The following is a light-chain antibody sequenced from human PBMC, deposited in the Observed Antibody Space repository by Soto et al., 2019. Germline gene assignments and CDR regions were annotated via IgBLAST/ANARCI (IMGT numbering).Light chain of an antibody. CDR1: QSVSSN. CDR3: QQYVTSSPRT. J-gene: IGKJ1*01. CDR2: GAS. Sequence: EIVMTQSPATLSVSPGERATLSCRASQSVSSNLAWYQQKAGQAPRLLMYGASTRATGIPARFSGSGSGTEFTLTITRLEPEDFAVYYCQQYVTSSPRTFGQGTKVDIK. V-gene: IGKV3-15*01.